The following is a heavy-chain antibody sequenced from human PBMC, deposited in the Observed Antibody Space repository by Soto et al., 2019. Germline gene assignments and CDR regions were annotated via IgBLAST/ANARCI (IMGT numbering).Heavy chain of an antibody. V-gene: IGHV1-3*01. Sequence: QVQLVQSGAEVKKPGASVKDSCKASGYTFTSYAMHWVRQAPGQRLEWMGWINAGNGNTKYSQKFQGRVTITRDTAASTAYMDLSSLRSEDTAVYYCARKITMVRGVNSNWFDPWGQGTLVTVSS. J-gene: IGHJ5*02. D-gene: IGHD3-10*01. CDR3: ARKITMVRGVNSNWFDP. CDR2: INAGNGNT. CDR1: GYTFTSYA.